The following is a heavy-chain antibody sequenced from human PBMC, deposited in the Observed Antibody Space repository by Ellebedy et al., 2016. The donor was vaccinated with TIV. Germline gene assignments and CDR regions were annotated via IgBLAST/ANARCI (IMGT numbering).Heavy chain of an antibody. J-gene: IGHJ6*02. V-gene: IGHV3-30*02. Sequence: GESLKISCAASGFIFSNSGMNWVRQAPGKGLEWVASIRFDGNNAYYADSAKGRFTIARDNSKNTLYLQMNSLRAEDTAVYYCAKDRGNYGGAPYNGMDIWGQGTTVTVSS. CDR3: AKDRGNYGGAPYNGMDI. D-gene: IGHD3-10*01. CDR1: GFIFSNSG. CDR2: IRFDGNNA.